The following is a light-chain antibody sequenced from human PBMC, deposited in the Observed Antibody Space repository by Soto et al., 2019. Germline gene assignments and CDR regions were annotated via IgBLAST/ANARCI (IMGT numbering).Light chain of an antibody. Sequence: DIVLTQSPGTLSLSPGERATLSCRASQSVSSKYLAWYQQKPGQPPRVLIYGTSIRATGIPERFSGGGSGTDFTLTISSLQSEDFTVYYCQHYNNWLGTFGGGTKVEIK. J-gene: IGKJ4*01. V-gene: IGKV3-20*01. CDR1: QSVSSKY. CDR3: QHYNNWLGT. CDR2: GTS.